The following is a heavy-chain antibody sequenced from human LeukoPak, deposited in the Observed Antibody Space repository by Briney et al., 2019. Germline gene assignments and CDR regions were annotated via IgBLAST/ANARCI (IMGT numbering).Heavy chain of an antibody. J-gene: IGHJ3*02. V-gene: IGHV4-39*01. D-gene: IGHD6-19*01. Sequence: SEALSLACTVSGGSISSSSYYWGWIRQPPGKGLEWIGSIYYSGSTYYNPSLKSRVTISVDTSKNQFSLKLSSVTAADTAVYYCASPGSSYSSGWYRAFDIWGQGTMVTVSS. CDR1: GGSISSSSYY. CDR2: IYYSGST. CDR3: ASPGSSYSSGWYRAFDI.